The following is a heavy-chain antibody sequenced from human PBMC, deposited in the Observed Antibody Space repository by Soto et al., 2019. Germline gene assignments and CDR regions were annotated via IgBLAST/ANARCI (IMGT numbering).Heavy chain of an antibody. D-gene: IGHD3-22*01. Sequence: PGGSLRLSCAASGFTFSNAWIYWVRQAPGKGLEWVGRVKSKNDGGTTDFAAPVKGRFAISRDDSKNMVYLEMNSLQPEDTAIYYCTTDSYITSIIVRFDYWGHGTLVTVSS. CDR1: GFTFSNAW. CDR2: VKSKNDGGTT. CDR3: TTDSYITSIIVRFDY. V-gene: IGHV3-15*07. J-gene: IGHJ4*01.